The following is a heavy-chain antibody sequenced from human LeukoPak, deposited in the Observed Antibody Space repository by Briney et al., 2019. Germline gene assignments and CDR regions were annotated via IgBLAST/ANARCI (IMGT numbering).Heavy chain of an antibody. V-gene: IGHV4-59*12. CDR3: SRESGAFSPFGY. CDR1: GGSISSYY. CDR2: IYYSGST. J-gene: IGHJ4*02. D-gene: IGHD1-26*01. Sequence: PSETLSLTCTVSGGSISSYYWSWIRQPPGKGLEWIGYIYYSGSTNYNPSLKSRVTISVDTSKNQFSLKLSSVTAADTAVYYCSRESGAFSPFGYWGQGTLVTVSS.